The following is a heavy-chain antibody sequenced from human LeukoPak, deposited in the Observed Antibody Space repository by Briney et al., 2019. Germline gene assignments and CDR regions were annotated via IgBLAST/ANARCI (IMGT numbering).Heavy chain of an antibody. V-gene: IGHV1-18*01. D-gene: IGHD3-10*01. J-gene: IGHJ5*02. CDR3: AFDGSGNEFDP. CDR2: ISAYNGNT. Sequence: GASVKDSCKASGYTFTSYGISWMRQAPGQGLEWMGWISAYNGNTNYAQKLQGRVTMTTDTSTSTAYMELRSLRSDDTAVYYCAFDGSGNEFDPWGQGTLVTVSS. CDR1: GYTFTSYG.